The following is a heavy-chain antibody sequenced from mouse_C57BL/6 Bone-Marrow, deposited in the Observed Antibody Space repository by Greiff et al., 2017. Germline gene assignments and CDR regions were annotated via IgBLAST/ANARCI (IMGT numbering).Heavy chain of an antibody. CDR1: GFTISSYA. CDR3: TSDGSGSVSWCAY. J-gene: IGHJ3*01. V-gene: IGHV5-9-1*02. CDR2: ISSDGDYI. Sequence: EVQGVESGEGLVKPGGSLKLSCAASGFTISSYAMPWVRQTPEKRLEWVAYISSDGDYIYYAATVKGRFTISRDNAMNTLYLPMSSLKSEDTAMYYCTSDGSGSVSWCAYRGQGTLVTVSA. D-gene: IGHD3-2*02.